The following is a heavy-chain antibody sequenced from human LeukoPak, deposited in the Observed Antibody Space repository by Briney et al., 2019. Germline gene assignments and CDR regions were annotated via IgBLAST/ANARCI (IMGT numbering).Heavy chain of an antibody. CDR1: GFTFSSYW. CDR3: ARNRVVVPAAP. J-gene: IGHJ5*02. V-gene: IGHV3-7*04. Sequence: GGSLRLSCTASGFTFSSYWMSWVRVRQAPGKGLEWVTNIKHDGSEKYYVDSVKGRFTISRDNAKDSLYLQMNSLRPEDTAVYYCARNRVVVPAAPWGQGTLVTVSS. CDR2: IKHDGSEK. D-gene: IGHD2-21*01.